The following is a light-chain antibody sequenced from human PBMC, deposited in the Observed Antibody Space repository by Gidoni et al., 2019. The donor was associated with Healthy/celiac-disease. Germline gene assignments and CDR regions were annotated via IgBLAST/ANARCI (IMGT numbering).Light chain of an antibody. Sequence: DIQMTQYPSSLSASAGDRVTITCRASQSISSYLNWYQQKPGKAPKLMIYAASSLQSGVPSRFSGSGSGTDFTLTISSLQPEDFSTYYCQQSYSTPQTFGQGTKVEIK. CDR1: QSISSY. V-gene: IGKV1-39*01. CDR2: AAS. J-gene: IGKJ1*01. CDR3: QQSYSTPQT.